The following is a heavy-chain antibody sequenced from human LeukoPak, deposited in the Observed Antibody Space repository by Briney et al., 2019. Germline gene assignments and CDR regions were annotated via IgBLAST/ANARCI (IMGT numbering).Heavy chain of an antibody. J-gene: IGHJ6*03. CDR2: INPNSGGT. CDR3: ARATEYQLHYHYYYMDV. V-gene: IGHV1-2*06. Sequence: ASVKVSCKASGYTFTCYYMHWVRLAPGQGLEWMGRINPNSGGTNYAQKFQGRVTMTRDTSISTAYMELSRLRSDDTAVYYCARATEYQLHYHYYYMDVWGKGTTVTVSS. D-gene: IGHD2-2*01. CDR1: GYTFTCYY.